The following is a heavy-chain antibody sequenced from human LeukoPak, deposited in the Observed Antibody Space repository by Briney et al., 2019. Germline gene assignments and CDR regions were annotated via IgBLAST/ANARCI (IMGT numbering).Heavy chain of an antibody. CDR1: GFTFSSYW. J-gene: IGHJ4*02. V-gene: IGHV3-7*01. D-gene: IGHD3-10*01. CDR2: IKQDGSEK. Sequence: GGSLRLSCAASGFTFSSYWMSWVRQAPGKGLEWVANIKQDGSEKYYVDSVKGRFTISRDNAKNSLYLQMNSLRAEDTAVYYCARDGRGIHYYFDYWGQGTLVTVSS. CDR3: ARDGRGIHYYFDY.